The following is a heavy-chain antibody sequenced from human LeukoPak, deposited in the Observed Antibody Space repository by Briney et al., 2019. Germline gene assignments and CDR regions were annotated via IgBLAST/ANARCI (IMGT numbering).Heavy chain of an antibody. CDR3: AKVPWVGTIT. J-gene: IGHJ4*02. Sequence: GGSLRLSCAASGFTLSDYAMNWVRQAPGEGLEWLSAISGRDGHTFYADSVKGRFTPSRDNSKNTLYLRMNNLRADDTAIYYCAKVPWVGTITWGQGTLVIVSS. D-gene: IGHD1-26*01. CDR1: GFTLSDYA. V-gene: IGHV3-23*01. CDR2: ISGRDGHT.